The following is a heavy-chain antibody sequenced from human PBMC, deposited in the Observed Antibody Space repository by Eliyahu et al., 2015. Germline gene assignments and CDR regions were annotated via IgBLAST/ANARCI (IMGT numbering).Heavy chain of an antibody. D-gene: IGHD3-10*01. Sequence: QVQLQESGPGLVKPSGTLSLTCAVSGGSISSSNWWSWVRQPPGKGPEWVGGIYHSGSTPSNPSLKSRVTISVDKSKNQFSLKLSSVTAADTAVYYCLAVHYYYGMDVWGQGTTVTVSS. CDR1: GGSISSSNW. CDR2: IYHSGST. J-gene: IGHJ6*02. V-gene: IGHV4-4*02. CDR3: LAVHYYYGMDV.